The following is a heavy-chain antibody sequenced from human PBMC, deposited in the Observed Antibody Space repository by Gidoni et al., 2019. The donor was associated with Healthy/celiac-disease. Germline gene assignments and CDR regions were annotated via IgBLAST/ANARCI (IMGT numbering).Heavy chain of an antibody. V-gene: IGHV4-39*01. CDR2: IYYSGST. CDR3: ARRGGLVKKGLNAFDI. Sequence: QLQLQESGPGLVKPSETLSLTCTLSGGSISSSSYYWGWIRQPPGKGLEWIGSIYYSGSTYYNPSLKSRVTISVDTSKNQFSLKLSSVTAADTAVYYCARRGGLVKKGLNAFDIWGQGTMVTVSS. J-gene: IGHJ3*02. D-gene: IGHD3-9*01. CDR1: GGSISSSSYY.